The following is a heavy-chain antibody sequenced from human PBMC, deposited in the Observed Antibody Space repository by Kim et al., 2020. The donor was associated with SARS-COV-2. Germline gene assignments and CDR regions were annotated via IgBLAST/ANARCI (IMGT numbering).Heavy chain of an antibody. Sequence: ASVKVSCKASGYTFTDYYMHWVRQAPGQGPEWMGLFIPSAGATRFAKTYEGRVSMTSDTSTSTVYMELSSLRYDDTAMYYCLLVEGGRGVHWGQGTLVTVSS. J-gene: IGHJ4*02. CDR2: FIPSAGAT. D-gene: IGHD3-10*01. V-gene: IGHV1-46*01. CDR3: LLVEGGRGVH. CDR1: GYTFTDYY.